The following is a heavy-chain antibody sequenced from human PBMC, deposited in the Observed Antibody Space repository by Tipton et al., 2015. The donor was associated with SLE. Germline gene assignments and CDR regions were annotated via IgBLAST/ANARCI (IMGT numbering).Heavy chain of an antibody. D-gene: IGHD1-26*01. J-gene: IGHJ4*02. V-gene: IGHV4-61*08. CDR2: IYDSGST. CDR1: GGSISSSGYY. CDR3: ARDRLGGPFDY. Sequence: TLSLTCTVSGGSISSSGYYWGWIRQPPGKGLEWIGYIYDSGSTNFNPSLKSRVIISEDTSKNQFSLKLRSVTAADSAIYYCARDRLGGPFDYWGRGTLVTVSS.